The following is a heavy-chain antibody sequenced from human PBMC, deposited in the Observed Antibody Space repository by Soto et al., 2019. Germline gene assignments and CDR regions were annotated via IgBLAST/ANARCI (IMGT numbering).Heavy chain of an antibody. CDR1: GFSFDSYW. Sequence: EVQLVESGGGLVQPGGSLRLSCATSGFSFDSYWMHWVRQAPGQGPVWVSRIDYDGTTTNYADSVKGRFTISRANAKDTLYLQMNSVRPEGAAVYYCARGPRASSGGTGAYWGQGTLVTFSS. V-gene: IGHV3-74*01. J-gene: IGHJ1*01. D-gene: IGHD2-2*01. CDR3: ARGPRASSGGTGAY. CDR2: IDYDGTTT.